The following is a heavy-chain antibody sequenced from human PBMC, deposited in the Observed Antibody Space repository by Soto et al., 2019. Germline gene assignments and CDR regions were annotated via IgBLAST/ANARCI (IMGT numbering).Heavy chain of an antibody. CDR3: ARSLKYYDFWSGPTYYYYGMDV. J-gene: IGHJ6*02. V-gene: IGHV3-33*01. D-gene: IGHD3-3*01. Sequence: GGSLRLSCAASGFTFSSYGMHWVRQAPGKGLEWVAVIWYDGSSKYYADSVKGRFTISRDNSKNTLYLQMNSLRAEDTAVYYCARSLKYYDFWSGPTYYYYGMDVWGQGTTVTVSS. CDR1: GFTFSSYG. CDR2: IWYDGSSK.